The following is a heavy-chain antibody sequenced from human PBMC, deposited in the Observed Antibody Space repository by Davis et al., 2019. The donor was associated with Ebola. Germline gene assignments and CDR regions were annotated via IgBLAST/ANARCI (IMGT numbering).Heavy chain of an antibody. CDR2: IWYDGSNK. J-gene: IGHJ6*02. CDR1: GFTFSSYG. V-gene: IGHV3-33*01. Sequence: PGGSLRLSCAASGFTFSSYGMHWVRQAPGKGLEWVAVIWYDGSNKYYADSVKGRFTISRDNSKNTLYLQMNSLRAEDTAVYYCARDKDYDFWSGYASGMDVWGQGTTVTVSS. CDR3: ARDKDYDFWSGYASGMDV. D-gene: IGHD3-3*01.